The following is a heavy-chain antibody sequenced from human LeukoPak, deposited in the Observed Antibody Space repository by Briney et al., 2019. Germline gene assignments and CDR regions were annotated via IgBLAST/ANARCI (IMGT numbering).Heavy chain of an antibody. Sequence: GESLKISCKGSGYSFTNYWIAWVRQMPGKGLEWMGIIYPGDSDTRYSPSFQGQVTISADKSISTAYLQWSSLQASDTAMYYCARSGRLGYCSGGSCFRWDYWGQGTLVTVSS. V-gene: IGHV5-51*01. D-gene: IGHD2-15*01. CDR2: IYPGDSDT. J-gene: IGHJ4*02. CDR1: GYSFTNYW. CDR3: ARSGRLGYCSGGSCFRWDY.